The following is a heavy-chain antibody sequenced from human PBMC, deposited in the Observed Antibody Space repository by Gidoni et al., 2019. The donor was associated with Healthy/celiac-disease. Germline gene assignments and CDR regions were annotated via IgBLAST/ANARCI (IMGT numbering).Heavy chain of an antibody. CDR1: CGSFCGYY. V-gene: IGHV4-34*01. Sequence: QVPLQQWGAGLLKPSETLSLTCAVYCGSFCGYYWSWIRQPPGKGLEWIGEINHSGTPNYNPSLKSRVTISVDTSKNQFSLKLSSVTAADTAVYYCARIGQGGNFTNLDYWGQGTLVTVSS. CDR3: ARIGQGGNFTNLDY. J-gene: IGHJ4*02. D-gene: IGHD2-21*02. CDR2: INHSGTP.